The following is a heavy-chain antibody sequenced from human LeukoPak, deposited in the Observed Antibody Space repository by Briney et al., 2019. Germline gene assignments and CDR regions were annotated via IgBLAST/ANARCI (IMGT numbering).Heavy chain of an antibody. Sequence: SQALSLTCDISGDSVSSNNGAWNWIRQSPSRGLEWLGRTYYRSKWYNDYAGSLNGRITISPDTSKNQFSLHLNSVTPEDTAVYYCARDLGNTGWYTFDYWGQGILVTVSS. D-gene: IGHD6-19*01. J-gene: IGHJ4*02. CDR3: ARDLGNTGWYTFDY. CDR2: TYYRSKWYN. V-gene: IGHV6-1*01. CDR1: GDSVSSNNGA.